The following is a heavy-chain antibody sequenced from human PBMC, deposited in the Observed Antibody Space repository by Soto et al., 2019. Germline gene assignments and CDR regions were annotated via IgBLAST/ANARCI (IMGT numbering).Heavy chain of an antibody. CDR3: ARHNYGSGSTYFDY. V-gene: IGHV4-59*08. J-gene: IGHJ4*02. Sequence: QVQLQESGPGLVKPSETLSLTCTVSGGSISSYYWSWIRQPPGKGLAGIGYIYYSGSTNYNPSLKSRATLSVDTSKNQFSLKLNAMAAADSAVYYCARHNYGSGSTYFDYWGQRTLVTVSS. CDR2: IYYSGST. D-gene: IGHD3-10*01. CDR1: GGSISSYY.